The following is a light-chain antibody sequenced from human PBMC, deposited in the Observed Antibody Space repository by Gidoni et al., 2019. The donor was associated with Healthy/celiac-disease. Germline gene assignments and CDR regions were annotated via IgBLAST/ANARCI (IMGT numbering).Light chain of an antibody. CDR1: QSVSSY. CDR3: QQRSNWPRT. J-gene: IGKJ2*01. Sequence: EIVLTQSPATLSLSPGETATLSCRASQSVSSYLAWYQQKPGQAPRLLIYDASNRATGIPARFSGTGSGTDFTLTISSLEPEDFAVYYCQQRSNWPRTFGQGTKLEIK. V-gene: IGKV3-11*01. CDR2: DAS.